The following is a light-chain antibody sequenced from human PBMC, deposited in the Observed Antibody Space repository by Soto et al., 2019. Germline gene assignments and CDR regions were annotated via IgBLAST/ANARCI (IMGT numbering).Light chain of an antibody. CDR3: QSYDSSLSGSGV. CDR1: SSNIGAGYD. J-gene: IGLJ2*01. CDR2: GNT. Sequence: QSVLTQPPSVSGAPGQRVTISCTGSSSNIGAGYDVHWYQQLPGTAPKLLIYGNTNRPSGVPDRFSGSKSGTSASLAITGLQVEDEADYYCQSYDSSLSGSGVFGEGTKVTVL. V-gene: IGLV1-40*01.